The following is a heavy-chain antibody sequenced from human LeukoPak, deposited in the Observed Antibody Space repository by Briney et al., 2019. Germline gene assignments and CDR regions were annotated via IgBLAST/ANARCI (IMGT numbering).Heavy chain of an antibody. V-gene: IGHV3-7*03. D-gene: IGHD4-23*01. CDR2: IKEDGSEK. CDR3: ARDRTGGYFDY. CDR1: GLTSSNYW. J-gene: IGHJ4*02. Sequence: QPGGSLRLSCAASGLTSSNYWMSWVRQAPGKGLEWVANIKEDGSEKYYVDSMKGRFTISRDNAKNSLYLQMSSLRVEDTAVYYCARDRTGGYFDYWGQGTLVTVSS.